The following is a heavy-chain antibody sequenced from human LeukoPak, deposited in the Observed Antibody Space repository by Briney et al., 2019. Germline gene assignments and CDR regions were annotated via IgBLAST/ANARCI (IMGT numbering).Heavy chain of an antibody. CDR2: ISAYNGNT. CDR1: GYTFTSYG. CDR3: ARVALYSSSWYGALDI. D-gene: IGHD6-13*01. Sequence: ASVKVSCKASGYTFTSYGISWVRQAPGQGLEWMGWISAYNGNTNYAQKLQGRVTMTTDTSTSTAYMELRSLRSDDTAVYYCARVALYSSSWYGALDIWGQGTMVTVSS. V-gene: IGHV1-18*01. J-gene: IGHJ3*02.